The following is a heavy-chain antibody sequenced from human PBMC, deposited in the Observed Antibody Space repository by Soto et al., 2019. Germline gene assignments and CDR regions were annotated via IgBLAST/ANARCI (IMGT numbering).Heavy chain of an antibody. CDR3: ARNVASPGVSGSWGAFDI. CDR1: GGSISNYF. D-gene: IGHD5-12*01. Sequence: QVQLQESGPGLVKPSETLSLICTVSGGSISNYFWDWIRQPAGKGLEWIGRIFSSGSTNYNASLKNRVTMSVDTSKNQVSLKLTSMTAADTAVYYCARNVASPGVSGSWGAFDIWGQGTMVTVSS. V-gene: IGHV4-4*07. CDR2: IFSSGST. J-gene: IGHJ3*02.